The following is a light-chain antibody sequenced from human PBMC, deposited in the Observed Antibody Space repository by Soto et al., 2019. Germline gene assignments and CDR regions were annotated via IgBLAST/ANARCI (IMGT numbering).Light chain of an antibody. Sequence: IVMTQSPATLSVSPGESATLTCRASQSVSNNLTWYQQKPGQPPRLLIYGASTRATGVPGRFSSSGSGTEFTLTISSLQSEDFAVYYCQQYNDWWTFGQGTKVDIK. CDR3: QQYNDWWT. CDR2: GAS. V-gene: IGKV3-15*01. CDR1: QSVSNN. J-gene: IGKJ1*01.